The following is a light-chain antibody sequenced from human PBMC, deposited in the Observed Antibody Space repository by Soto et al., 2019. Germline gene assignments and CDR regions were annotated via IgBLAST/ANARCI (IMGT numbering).Light chain of an antibody. CDR1: QNIGNF. Sequence: DNQVTQSPSSVSASLRDSLSISCRASQNIGNFLAWYQQTPGKAPRLLIHGASSLSREIPSRFSGGGTGTHFTLTISGLQPEDLATYFCLQTSTFPRTFGQGTKVDIK. CDR2: GAS. CDR3: LQTSTFPRT. J-gene: IGKJ1*01. V-gene: IGKV1-12*01.